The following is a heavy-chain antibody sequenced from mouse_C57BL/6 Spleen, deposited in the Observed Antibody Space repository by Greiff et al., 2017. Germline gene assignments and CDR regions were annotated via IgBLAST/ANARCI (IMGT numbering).Heavy chain of an antibody. D-gene: IGHD3-3*01. V-gene: IGHV1-54*01. CDR2: INPGSGGT. Sequence: QVQLKESGAELVRPGTSVKVSCKASGYAFTNYLIEWVKQRPGQGLEWIGVINPGSGGTNYNEKFKGKATLTADKSSSTAYMQLSSLTSEDSAVCFCAGGTCGGFADWGPGTLVTVSA. J-gene: IGHJ3*01. CDR1: GYAFTNYL. CDR3: AGGTCGGFAD.